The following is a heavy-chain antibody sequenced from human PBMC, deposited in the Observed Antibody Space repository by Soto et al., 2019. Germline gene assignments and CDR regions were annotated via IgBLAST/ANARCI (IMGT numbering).Heavy chain of an antibody. CDR1: GGSISSGGYY. D-gene: IGHD6-13*01. CDR3: ASAYPDSSSWYRYYYYYMDV. CDR2: IYYSGST. V-gene: IGHV4-31*03. Sequence: QVQLQESGPGLVKPSQTLSLTCTVSGGSISSGGYYWSWIRQHPGKGLEWIGYIYYSGSTYYNPSLKSRVTISVDTSKNQFSLKLSSVTAADAAVYYCASAYPDSSSWYRYYYYYMDVWGKGTTVAVSS. J-gene: IGHJ6*03.